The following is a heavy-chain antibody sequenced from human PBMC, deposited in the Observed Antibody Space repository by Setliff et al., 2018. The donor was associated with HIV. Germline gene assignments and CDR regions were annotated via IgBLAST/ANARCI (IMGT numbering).Heavy chain of an antibody. V-gene: IGHV4-61*02. D-gene: IGHD3-22*01. CDR2: IYTSGST. CDR3: ARETYYYDNPQYYYYYMDV. CDR1: GGSISSGSYY. J-gene: IGHJ6*03. Sequence: SETLSLTCTVSGGSISSGSYYWSWIRQPAGKGLEWIGRIYTSGSTNYNPSLKSRVTISVDTSKNQFSLKLRSVTAADTAVYYCARETYYYDNPQYYYYYMDVWGIGTTVTVS.